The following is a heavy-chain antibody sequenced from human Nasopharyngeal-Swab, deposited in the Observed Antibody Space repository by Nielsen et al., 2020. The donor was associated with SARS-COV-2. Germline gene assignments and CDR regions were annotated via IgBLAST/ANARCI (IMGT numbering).Heavy chain of an antibody. Sequence: SETLSLTCSLNGVSFSGYHWGWIRQSPGKRLEWIGDITRSGNTNYNPALKSRVIMSVATFKDEFSLKLTSVTAAGTDIYFCARVNNGGGIDPASYSFFMDVWGKGTSVAVSS. CDR1: GVSFSGYH. V-gene: IGHV4-34*01. J-gene: IGHJ6*03. D-gene: IGHD2-21*01. CDR2: ITRSGNT. CDR3: ARVNNGGGIDPASYSFFMDV.